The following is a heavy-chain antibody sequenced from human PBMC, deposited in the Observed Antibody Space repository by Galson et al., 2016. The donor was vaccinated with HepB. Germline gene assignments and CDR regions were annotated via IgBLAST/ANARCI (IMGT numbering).Heavy chain of an antibody. CDR2: IYSGGST. CDR3: ASRSKEVTAIHPLDI. D-gene: IGHD2-21*02. CDR1: GFTVSTNY. Sequence: SLRLSCAASGFTVSTNYMAWVRQAPGKGLEWVSLIYSGGSTYYTDSVKGRFTISRDKSKNTLYLQMNSLRAEDTAVYYCASRSKEVTAIHPLDIWGQGTMVSVSS. V-gene: IGHV3-66*01. J-gene: IGHJ3*02.